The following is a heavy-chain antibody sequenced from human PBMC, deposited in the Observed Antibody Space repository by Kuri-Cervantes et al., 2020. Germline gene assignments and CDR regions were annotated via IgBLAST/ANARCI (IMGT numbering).Heavy chain of an antibody. CDR1: GGSINSGGYY. CDR3: ARLNYYDSSGYYYGPRVFDY. J-gene: IGHJ4*02. V-gene: IGHV4-31*02. D-gene: IGHD3-22*01. CDR2: IYYSGST. Sequence: LRLSCTVSGGSINSGGYYWSWIRQHPGKGLEWIGYIYYSGSTYYNPSLKSRVTISMDTSKNQFSLKLSSVTAADTAVYYCARLNYYDSSGYYYGPRVFDYWGQGTLVTVSS.